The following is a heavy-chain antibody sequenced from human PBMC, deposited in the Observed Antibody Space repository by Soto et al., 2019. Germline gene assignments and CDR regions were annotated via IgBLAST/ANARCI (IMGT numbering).Heavy chain of an antibody. J-gene: IGHJ4*02. Sequence: GGSLRLSCAASGFTFSSYAMSWVRQAPGKGLEWVSAISGSGGSTYYADSVKGRFTISRDNSKNTLYLQMNSLRAEDTAVYYCAKGDILTGYHASYSDYWGQETLVTVSS. D-gene: IGHD3-9*01. V-gene: IGHV3-23*01. CDR1: GFTFSSYA. CDR2: ISGSGGST. CDR3: AKGDILTGYHASYSDY.